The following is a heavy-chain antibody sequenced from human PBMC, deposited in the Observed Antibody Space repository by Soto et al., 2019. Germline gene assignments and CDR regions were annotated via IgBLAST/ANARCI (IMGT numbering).Heavy chain of an antibody. V-gene: IGHV1-18*04. CDR3: ARDPKLDYYDSKGGPLGV. Sequence: VASVKVSCKASGYTFTSYGISWVRQAPGQGLEWMGWISAYNGNTNYAQKLQGRVTMTTDTSTSTAYMELRSLRSDDTAVYYCARDPKLDYYDSKGGPLGVWGQGTTVTVSS. CDR2: ISAYNGNT. CDR1: GYTFTSYG. D-gene: IGHD3-22*01. J-gene: IGHJ6*02.